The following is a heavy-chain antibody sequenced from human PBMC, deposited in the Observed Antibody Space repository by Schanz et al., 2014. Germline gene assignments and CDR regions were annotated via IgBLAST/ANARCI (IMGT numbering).Heavy chain of an antibody. CDR1: GFTFSIYG. CDR3: AKHVRSLTGNDY. J-gene: IGHJ4*02. Sequence: EVQLLESGGGLVQPGGSLRLSCAASGFTFSIYGMSWVRQAPGKGLEWVSLISGRGDSTHYADSVKGRFTISRDNSKNTLYLQVNSLRAEDTAVYYCAKHVRSLTGNDYWGQGTLVTVSS. CDR2: ISGRGDST. D-gene: IGHD3-9*01. V-gene: IGHV3-23*01.